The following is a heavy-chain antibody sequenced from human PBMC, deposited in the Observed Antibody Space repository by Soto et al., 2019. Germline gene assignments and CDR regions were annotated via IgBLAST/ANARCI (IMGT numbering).Heavy chain of an antibody. J-gene: IGHJ5*02. Sequence: QVQLVQSGAEVKKPGSSVKVCCKASGGTFSSYAISWVRQAPGQGLEWMGGIIPIFGTANYAQKFQGRGTITADESTSTAYMELSSLRSEDTAVYYCARTDNNWGTGDNWFDPWGQGTLVTVSS. CDR3: ARTDNNWGTGDNWFDP. CDR2: IIPIFGTA. V-gene: IGHV1-69*01. CDR1: GGTFSSYA. D-gene: IGHD7-27*01.